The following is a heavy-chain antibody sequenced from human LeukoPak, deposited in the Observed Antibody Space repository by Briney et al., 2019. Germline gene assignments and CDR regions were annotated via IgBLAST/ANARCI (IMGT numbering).Heavy chain of an antibody. CDR2: IIPIFGTA. CDR3: ARSDIVVVVAAFHYYYGMDV. D-gene: IGHD2-15*01. CDR1: GGTFSSYA. J-gene: IGHJ6*02. Sequence: GASVKVSCKASGGTFSSYAISWVRQAPGQGLEWMGGIIPIFGTANYAQKFQGRVTITADESTSTAYMELSSLRSEDTAVYYCARSDIVVVVAAFHYYYGMDVWGQGTTVTVSS. V-gene: IGHV1-69*13.